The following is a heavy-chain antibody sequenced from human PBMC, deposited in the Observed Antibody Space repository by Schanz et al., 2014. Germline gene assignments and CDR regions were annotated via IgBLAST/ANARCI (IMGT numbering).Heavy chain of an antibody. CDR3: ARELPGVVAFDS. J-gene: IGHJ3*01. D-gene: IGHD7-27*01. Sequence: VQVVQSGGGLVKPGGSLRLSCAASGFTFSSYAMSWVRQAPGKGLEWVSAISGSGGSTYYADSVKGRFTISRDNSKNTMYLQINNLRADDTAVYYCARELPGVVAFDSWGQGTMVTVSS. CDR2: ISGSGGST. CDR1: GFTFSSYA. V-gene: IGHV3-23*04.